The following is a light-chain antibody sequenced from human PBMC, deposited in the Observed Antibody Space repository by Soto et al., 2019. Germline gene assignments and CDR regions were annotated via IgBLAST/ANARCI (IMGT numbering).Light chain of an antibody. V-gene: IGKV3-15*01. CDR1: QSVNRQ. CDR3: QQYNSYPWT. J-gene: IGKJ1*01. Sequence: EIVMTQSPASLSVTPGERVTLSCRASQSVNRQVLWYQHRPXXXXXXXXXXXXARAAGIPARFSGSGSATEFTLTISSLQSEDFALYYCQQYNSYPWTCGQGTKVDI. CDR2: XXX.